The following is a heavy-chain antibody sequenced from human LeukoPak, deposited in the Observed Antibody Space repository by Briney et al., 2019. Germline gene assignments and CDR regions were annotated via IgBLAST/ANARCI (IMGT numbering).Heavy chain of an antibody. CDR1: GFTFSSYS. V-gene: IGHV3-21*01. CDR3: ARDRVRFLEWLSDYYYGMDV. Sequence: PGATLRLSCAASGFTFSSYSMNWVRQAPGKGLEWVSSISSSSYIYYADSVKGRFTISRDNAKNSLYLQMNSLRAEDTAVYYCARDRVRFLEWLSDYYYGMDVWGQGTTVTVSS. CDR2: ISSSSYI. J-gene: IGHJ6*02. D-gene: IGHD3-3*01.